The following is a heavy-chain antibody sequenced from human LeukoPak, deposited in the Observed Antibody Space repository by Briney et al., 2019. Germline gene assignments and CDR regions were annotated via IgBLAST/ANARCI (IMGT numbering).Heavy chain of an antibody. J-gene: IGHJ4*02. CDR3: ARVTRITIFGVERWAFDY. D-gene: IGHD3-3*01. Sequence: SETLSLTCTVSGGSISSYYWSWIRQPAGKGLEWIGRIYTSGSTNYNPSLKSRVTMSVDTSKNQFSLKLSSVTAAGTAVYYCARVTRITIFGVERWAFDYWGQGTLVTVSS. CDR1: GGSISSYY. V-gene: IGHV4-4*07. CDR2: IYTSGST.